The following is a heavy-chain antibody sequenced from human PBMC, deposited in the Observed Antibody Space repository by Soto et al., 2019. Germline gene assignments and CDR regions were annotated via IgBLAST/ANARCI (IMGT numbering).Heavy chain of an antibody. V-gene: IGHV3-30*07. D-gene: IGHD2-21*02. CDR2: INPFDGSNK. CDR1: GYIFTSYY. CDR3: ARHQTAPDY. Sequence: SCKASGYIFTSYYIHWVRQAPGQGLEWMGWINPFDGSNKYYADSVKGRFTISRDNSKNTLYLQMNSLRAEDTAVYYCARHQTAPDYWGQGTLVTVSS. J-gene: IGHJ4*02.